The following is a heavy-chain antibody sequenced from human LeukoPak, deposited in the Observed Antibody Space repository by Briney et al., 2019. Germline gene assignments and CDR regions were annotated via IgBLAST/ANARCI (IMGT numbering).Heavy chain of an antibody. CDR1: GFTFSNYA. CDR2: VIYDGSNK. D-gene: IGHD6-6*01. CDR3: ANLARPLDY. V-gene: IGHV3-30-3*01. J-gene: IGHJ4*02. Sequence: PGGSLRLSCTASGFTFSNYAMHWVRQAPGKGLEWVAVVIYDGSNKYYVDSVKGRFTISRDNSKNTLYLQMNSLKPEDTAVYYCANLARPLDYWGQGALVTVSS.